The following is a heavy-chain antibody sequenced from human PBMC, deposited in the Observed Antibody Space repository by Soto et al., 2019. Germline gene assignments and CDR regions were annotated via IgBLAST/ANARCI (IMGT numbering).Heavy chain of an antibody. CDR2: ISAYNGNT. J-gene: IGHJ4*02. CDR1: GYTFTSYG. D-gene: IGHD6-19*01. Sequence: ASVKVSCKASGYTFTSYGISWVRQAPGQGLEWMGWISAYNGNTNYAQKLQGRVTMTTDTSTSTAYMELRSLRSDDTAVYYCARVQSGVLAVAGPFDYWGQGTLVTVSS. CDR3: ARVQSGVLAVAGPFDY. V-gene: IGHV1-18*01.